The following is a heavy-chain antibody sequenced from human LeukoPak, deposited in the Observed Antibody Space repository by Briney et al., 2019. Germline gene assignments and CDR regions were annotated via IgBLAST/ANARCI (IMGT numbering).Heavy chain of an antibody. D-gene: IGHD6-25*01. CDR1: GGSLSSSSYY. J-gene: IGHJ4*02. Sequence: SETLSLTCTVSGGSLSSSSYYWGWIRQPPGKGLEWIGNTYYGGDTYYNPSLKSRVTISVDTSKNQFSLGLNSVTAADTPVYYCAAAFDYWGQGILVTVSS. CDR2: TYYGGDT. CDR3: AAAFDY. V-gene: IGHV4-39*01.